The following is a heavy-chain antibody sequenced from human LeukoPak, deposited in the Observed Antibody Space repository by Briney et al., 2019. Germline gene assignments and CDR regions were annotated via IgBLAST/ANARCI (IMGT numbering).Heavy chain of an antibody. V-gene: IGHV3-30*04. CDR3: ARYCGGDCLAFDI. J-gene: IGHJ3*02. Sequence: GGSLRLSCAASEFTFSNYAMHWVRQAPGKGLEWVAVISYDGSNKFYADSVKGRFTISRDNSKNTLYLQMNSLRAGDTAVYYCARYCGGDCLAFDIWGQGTMVTVSS. CDR1: EFTFSNYA. D-gene: IGHD2-21*02. CDR2: ISYDGSNK.